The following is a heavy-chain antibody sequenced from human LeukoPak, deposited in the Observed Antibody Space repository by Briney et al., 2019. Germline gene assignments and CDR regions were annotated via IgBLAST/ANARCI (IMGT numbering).Heavy chain of an antibody. D-gene: IGHD6-19*01. V-gene: IGHV3-23*01. CDR1: GFTFSSYA. CDR3: ATSGGWYPKYFDY. Sequence: GGSLRLSCAASGFTFSSYAMSWVRQAPGKGLEWVSVIGGSGGDTYYADSVKGRFTISRDNSKNTLYLQMNSLRAEDTAVYYCATSGGWYPKYFDYWGQGTLVTVSS. J-gene: IGHJ4*02. CDR2: IGGSGGDT.